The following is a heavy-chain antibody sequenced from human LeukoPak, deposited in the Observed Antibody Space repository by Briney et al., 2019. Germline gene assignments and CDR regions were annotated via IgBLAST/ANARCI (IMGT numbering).Heavy chain of an antibody. J-gene: IGHJ4*02. CDR2: ISYDGSNE. CDR3: ARDKGTSCLSSFDY. D-gene: IGHD6-6*01. Sequence: QPGGSLRLSCAASGFTFSSYVMHWVRQAPAKGLDGVAIISYDGSNEYYADSVKGRFTISRDNSKNTLYLQMNSLRAADTAVYYCARDKGTSCLSSFDYWGQGTLVTVSS. CDR1: GFTFSSYV. V-gene: IGHV3-30*04.